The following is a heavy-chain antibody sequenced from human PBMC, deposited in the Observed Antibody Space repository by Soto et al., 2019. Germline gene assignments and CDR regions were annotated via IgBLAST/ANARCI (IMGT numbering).Heavy chain of an antibody. Sequence: QVRLVQSGAEVKKPGASVKVSCKASGYTFTSYGISWVRQAPGQGLEWMGWISAYNGNTNYAQKLQGRVTRTTDTPTRKAYMELRSLRADDTAVYYCARGGGRAPGIGYYYYYMDVWGKGTTVTVSS. D-gene: IGHD3-16*01. J-gene: IGHJ6*03. V-gene: IGHV1-18*01. CDR3: ARGGGRAPGIGYYYYYMDV. CDR1: GYTFTSYG. CDR2: ISAYNGNT.